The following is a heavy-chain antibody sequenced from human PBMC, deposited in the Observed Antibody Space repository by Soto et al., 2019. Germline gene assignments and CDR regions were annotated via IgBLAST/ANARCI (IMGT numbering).Heavy chain of an antibody. D-gene: IGHD3-10*01. CDR3: AKSSYGSGSFSDYYYYYGMDV. Sequence: SETLSLTCTVSGGSISSSSYYWGWIRQPPGKGLEWIGSIYYSGSTYYNPSLKSRVTISVDTSKNQFSLKLSSVTAADTAVYYCAKSSYGSGSFSDYYYYYGMDVRGQGTTVTVSS. CDR2: IYYSGST. CDR1: GGSISSSSYY. J-gene: IGHJ6*02. V-gene: IGHV4-39*01.